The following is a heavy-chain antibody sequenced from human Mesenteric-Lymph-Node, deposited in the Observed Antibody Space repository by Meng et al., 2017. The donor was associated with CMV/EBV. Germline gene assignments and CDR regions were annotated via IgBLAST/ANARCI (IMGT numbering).Heavy chain of an antibody. CDR3: AREGRSVNGRFGDL. V-gene: IGHV1-69*04. CDR2: IIPIIDMT. D-gene: IGHD3-16*01. Sequence: SGGTFGTYGFSWVRQAPRQGLEWMGRIIPIIDMTNYAHKFQGRVTITADKSTTTAYMELTSLTSEDTAVYFCAREGRSVNGRFGDLWGQGTLVTVSS. J-gene: IGHJ5*02. CDR1: GGTFGTYG.